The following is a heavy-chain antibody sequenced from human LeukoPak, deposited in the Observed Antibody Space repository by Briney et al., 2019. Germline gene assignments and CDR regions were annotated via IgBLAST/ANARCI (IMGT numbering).Heavy chain of an antibody. CDR1: GDSITNHY. Sequence: SETLSLTCIVSGDSITNHYWSLIRRPPGKGLEWIGEINHSGSTNYNPSLKSRVTISVDTSKNQFSLKLSSVTAADTAVYYCARGWSSSNFDYWGQGTLVTVSS. V-gene: IGHV4-34*01. CDR2: INHSGST. D-gene: IGHD6-13*01. J-gene: IGHJ4*02. CDR3: ARGWSSSNFDY.